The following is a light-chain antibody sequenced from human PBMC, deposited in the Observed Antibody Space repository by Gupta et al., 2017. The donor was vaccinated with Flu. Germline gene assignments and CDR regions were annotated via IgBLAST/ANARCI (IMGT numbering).Light chain of an antibody. J-gene: IGKJ4*01. V-gene: IGKV1-5*03. CDR3: QQYDSYLLT. CDR2: KAS. Sequence: PSTLSASVGDRVTITCRASQSISSWLAWYQQKPGRAPKLLISKASSLESGVPSRFSGSGSGTEFTLTINSLQPDDFATYYCQQYDSYLLTFGGGTKVEIK. CDR1: QSISSW.